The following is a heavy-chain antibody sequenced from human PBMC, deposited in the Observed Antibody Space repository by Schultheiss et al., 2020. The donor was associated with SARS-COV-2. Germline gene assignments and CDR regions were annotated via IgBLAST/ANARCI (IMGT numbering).Heavy chain of an antibody. J-gene: IGHJ4*02. CDR2: INHSGST. CDR3: AGWSGYPRDLFDY. Sequence: SETLSLTCAVYGGSFSGSYWSWIRQPPGKGLEWIGEINHSGSTNYDPSLKSRLTISLDTSKNQFSLKLTSVTAADTAVYYCAGWSGYPRDLFDYWGQGTLVTVSS. V-gene: IGHV4-34*01. CDR1: GGSFSGSY. D-gene: IGHD3-3*01.